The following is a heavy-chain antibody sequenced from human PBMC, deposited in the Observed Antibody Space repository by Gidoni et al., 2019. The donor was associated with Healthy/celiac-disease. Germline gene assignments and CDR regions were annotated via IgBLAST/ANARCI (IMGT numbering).Heavy chain of an antibody. CDR2: INPSGGST. D-gene: IGHD2-2*01. J-gene: IGHJ6*02. Sequence: QVQLVQSGAEVKKPGASVKVSCKASGYTFTSYYMHWVRQAPGQGLEWMGIINPSGGSTSYAQKFQGRVTMTRDTSTSTVYMELSSLRSEDTAVYYCARPLVPAALPPYYYYYGMDAWGQGTTVTVSS. V-gene: IGHV1-46*01. CDR3: ARPLVPAALPPYYYYYGMDA. CDR1: GYTFTSYY.